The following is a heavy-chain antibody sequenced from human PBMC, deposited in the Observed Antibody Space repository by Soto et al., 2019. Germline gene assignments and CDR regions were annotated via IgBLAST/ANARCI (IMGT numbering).Heavy chain of an antibody. CDR3: ARYKSNYYYGMDV. J-gene: IGHJ6*02. V-gene: IGHV4-59*01. CDR1: GVSISSYY. Sequence: QVQLQESGPGLVKPSETLSLTCTVSGVSISSYYWSWIRQPPGKGLEWIGYIYDSGITNYNPSLKSRVTISVATSKSQFSLKLSSVTAADTAVYYCARYKSNYYYGMDVWGQGTTVTVS. CDR2: IYDSGIT. D-gene: IGHD1-20*01.